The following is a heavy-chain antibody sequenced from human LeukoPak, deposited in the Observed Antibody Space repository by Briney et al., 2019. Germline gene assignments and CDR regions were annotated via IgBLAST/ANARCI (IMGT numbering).Heavy chain of an antibody. V-gene: IGHV3-33*01. CDR1: GFTFGGYD. D-gene: IGHD1-14*01. Sequence: GGSLRLSCAGSGFTFGGYDLHWFRQTPGKGLEWVAVIAYDGSRAFYADSVRGRFTISRDNYKNPLSAQMDDLRAEDPAVYYCTRYNNDHLDYWGQGTLVTVSS. J-gene: IGHJ4*02. CDR2: IAYDGSRA. CDR3: TRYNNDHLDY.